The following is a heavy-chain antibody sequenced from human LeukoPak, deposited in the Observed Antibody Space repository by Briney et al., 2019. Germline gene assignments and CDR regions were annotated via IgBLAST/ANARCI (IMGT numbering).Heavy chain of an antibody. Sequence: SETLSLTCTVSGGSISSSSYYWGWIRQPPGKGLEWIGYIYYSGSTNYNPSLKSRVTISVDTPKNQFSLKLSSVTAADTAVYYCARFKGDQSYYYYGMDVWGQGTTVTVSS. CDR1: GGSISSSSYY. CDR2: IYYSGST. J-gene: IGHJ6*02. CDR3: ARFKGDQSYYYYGMDV. D-gene: IGHD2-2*01. V-gene: IGHV4-61*05.